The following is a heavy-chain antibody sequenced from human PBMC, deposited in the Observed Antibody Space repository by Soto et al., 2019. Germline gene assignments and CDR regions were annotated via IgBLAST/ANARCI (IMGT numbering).Heavy chain of an antibody. CDR1: GFTFSTSG. V-gene: IGHV3-23*01. CDR3: AKGAQPSQYYFDF. J-gene: IGHJ4*02. Sequence: GGSLRLSCAASGFTFSTSGMSWVRQAPGKGLEWVSAIGTSGGATSYTGSVRGRFTISRDNSRNTVYRQMNSLSADDTAVYFCAKGAQPSQYYFDFWGQGTLVTVSS. D-gene: IGHD2-2*01. CDR2: IGTSGGAT.